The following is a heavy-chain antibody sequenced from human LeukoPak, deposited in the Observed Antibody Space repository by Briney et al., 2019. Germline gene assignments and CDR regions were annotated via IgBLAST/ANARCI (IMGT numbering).Heavy chain of an antibody. CDR1: GFTFSDYD. CDR3: ARDRRADYYRNDDCFDL. V-gene: IGHV3-13*01. J-gene: IGHJ3*01. Sequence: GGSLRLSCAASGFTFSDYDMHWVRQSPGKGLERISHIGTSTDTHYADSVKGRFTISRENAKNSLYLQMNSLRAGDTAVYYCARDRRADYYRNDDCFDLWGQGTMVTVSS. CDR2: IGTSTDT. D-gene: IGHD1-26*01.